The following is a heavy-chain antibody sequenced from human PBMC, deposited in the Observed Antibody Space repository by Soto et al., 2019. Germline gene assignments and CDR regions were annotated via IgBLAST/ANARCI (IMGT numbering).Heavy chain of an antibody. V-gene: IGHV4-39*01. Sequence: QLQESGPGLVKPSETLSLTCTVSGGSISSSSYYWGWIRQPPGKGLEWIGSIYYSGSTYYNPSLKSRVTISVDTSKNQFSLKLSSVTAADTAVYYCARQSSSGWYGDFDYWGQGTLVTVSS. CDR2: IYYSGST. CDR3: ARQSSSGWYGDFDY. J-gene: IGHJ4*02. D-gene: IGHD6-19*01. CDR1: GGSISSSSYY.